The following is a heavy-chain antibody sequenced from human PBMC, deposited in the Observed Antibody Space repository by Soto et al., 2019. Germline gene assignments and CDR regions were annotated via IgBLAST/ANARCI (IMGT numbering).Heavy chain of an antibody. CDR2: IYSGGST. CDR1: GFTVSSNY. Sequence: EVQLVESGGGLVQPGGSLRLSCAASGFTVSSNYMSWVRQAPVKGLEWVSVIYSGGSTYYADSVKGRFTISRHNSKNTMYLQMNSLRAEDTAVYYCAREVIVVVPAASKNYYYGMDVWCQGTTVTVSS. V-gene: IGHV3-53*04. J-gene: IGHJ6*02. CDR3: AREVIVVVPAASKNYYYGMDV. D-gene: IGHD2-2*01.